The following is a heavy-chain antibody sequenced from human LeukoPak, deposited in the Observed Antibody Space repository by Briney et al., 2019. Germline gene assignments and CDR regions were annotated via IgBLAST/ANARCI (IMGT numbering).Heavy chain of an antibody. J-gene: IGHJ6*02. Sequence: PGGSLRLSCAASGFSFSSYALSWVRQAPGKGLEWVSAISGSGGSTYYADPVKGRFTITRDNSKNTLYLQMNSLRAEDTAVYYCAEDRSHLGYYCGMDVWGQGTTVTVSS. D-gene: IGHD7-27*01. CDR1: GFSFSSYA. CDR2: ISGSGGST. V-gene: IGHV3-23*01. CDR3: AEDRSHLGYYCGMDV.